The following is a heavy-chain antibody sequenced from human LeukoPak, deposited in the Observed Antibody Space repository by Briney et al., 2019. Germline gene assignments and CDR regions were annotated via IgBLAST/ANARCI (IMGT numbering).Heavy chain of an antibody. CDR2: ISGSGGST. J-gene: IGHJ4*02. D-gene: IGHD2-8*01. CDR3: ASRGNVLMVYALTY. CDR1: GFTFSSYG. V-gene: IGHV3-23*01. Sequence: GGSLRLSCAASGFTFSSYGMSWVRQAPGKGLEWVSAISGSGGSTYYADSVKGRFTISRDNSKNTLYLQMNSLRAEDTAVYYCASRGNVLMVYALTYWGQGTLVTVSS.